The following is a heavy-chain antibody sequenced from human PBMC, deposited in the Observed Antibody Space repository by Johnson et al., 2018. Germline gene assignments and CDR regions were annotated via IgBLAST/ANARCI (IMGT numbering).Heavy chain of an antibody. D-gene: IGHD2-15*01. Sequence: QVQLVQSGAEVKKPGSSVKVSCKASGGTFSSYAISWVRQAPGQGLEWMGGIIPIFGTANYAQKFQGRVTSTADESTSTAYMELSSLRCEDTAVYYCARDRDSVVVVPATRKGMDDWGQGTTVSVAS. CDR1: GGTFSSYA. CDR2: IIPIFGTA. J-gene: IGHJ6*02. V-gene: IGHV1-69*12. CDR3: ARDRDSVVVVPATRKGMDD.